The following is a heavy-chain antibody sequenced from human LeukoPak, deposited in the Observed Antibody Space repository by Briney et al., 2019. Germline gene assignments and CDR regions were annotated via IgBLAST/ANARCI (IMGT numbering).Heavy chain of an antibody. V-gene: IGHV3-74*01. CDR3: AKVSVVHYYYYYMDV. CDR2: INKDGSNT. CDR1: GFTFSSHW. Sequence: GGSLRLSCAASGFTFSSHWMHWVRQVPGKGLVWVSRINKDGSNTFYADSVKGRFTISRDNSKNSLYLQMNSLRTEDTALYYCAKVSVVHYYYYYMDVWGKGTTVTVSS. D-gene: IGHD4-23*01. J-gene: IGHJ6*03.